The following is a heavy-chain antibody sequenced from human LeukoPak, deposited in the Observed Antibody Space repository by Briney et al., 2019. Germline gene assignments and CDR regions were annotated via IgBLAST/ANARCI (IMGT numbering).Heavy chain of an antibody. CDR2: ISSSGSTI. J-gene: IGHJ2*01. Sequence: GGSLRLSCAASGFTFSDYYMSWIRQAPGKGLEWVSYISSSGSTIYYADSVKGRFTFSRDNAKNSLYLQMNSLRAEDTAVYYCARSTMVVTRGWYFDLWGRGTLVTVSS. CDR3: ARSTMVVTRGWYFDL. CDR1: GFTFSDYY. V-gene: IGHV3-11*04. D-gene: IGHD4-23*01.